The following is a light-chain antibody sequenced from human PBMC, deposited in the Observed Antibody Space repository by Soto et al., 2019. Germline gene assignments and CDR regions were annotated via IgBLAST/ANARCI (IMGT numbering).Light chain of an antibody. Sequence: EVVLTQSPATLSLSPGARAALSCKASQSVHTFLAWYQQKPGQAPRLLIYGASNRAAGIPARFSGSGSGTDFTLTISSLEPEDFAVYYCQQRSNWPPITFGQGTRLEIK. J-gene: IGKJ5*01. V-gene: IGKV3-11*01. CDR2: GAS. CDR1: QSVHTF. CDR3: QQRSNWPPIT.